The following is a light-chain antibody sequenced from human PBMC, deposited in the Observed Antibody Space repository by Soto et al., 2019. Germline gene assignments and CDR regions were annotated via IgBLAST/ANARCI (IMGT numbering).Light chain of an antibody. Sequence: QSVLTQPPSASGTPGQRVTISCSGSSSSIERNTVNWYQQFPGAAPKLLIYGNSQRPLGVPVRFSGSKSGTSASLAISGLQSEDEADYYCCSYAGSTTYVFGTGTKLTVL. V-gene: IGLV1-44*01. CDR2: GNS. CDR3: CSYAGSTTYV. CDR1: SSSIERNT. J-gene: IGLJ1*01.